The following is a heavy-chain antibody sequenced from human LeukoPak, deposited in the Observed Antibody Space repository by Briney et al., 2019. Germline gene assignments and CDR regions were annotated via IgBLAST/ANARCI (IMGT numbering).Heavy chain of an antibody. J-gene: IGHJ4*02. V-gene: IGHV1-18*01. CDR3: ARDVYSIAAAGTFDY. CDR2: ISAYNGNT. CDR1: GYTFTSYG. Sequence: APVKVSCKASGYTFTSYGISWVRQAPGQGLEWMGWISAYNGNTNYAQKLQGRVTMTTDTSTSTAYMELRSLRSDDTAVYYCARDVYSIAAAGTFDYWGQGTLVTVSS. D-gene: IGHD6-13*01.